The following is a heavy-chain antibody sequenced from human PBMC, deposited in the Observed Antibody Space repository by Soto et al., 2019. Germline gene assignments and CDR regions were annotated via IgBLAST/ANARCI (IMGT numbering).Heavy chain of an antibody. Sequence: EVQLVESGGGLVKPGGSLRLSCVASGFTFSDVWMSWVRQVPGKGLEWVSHIRSKAHGGTTDTTARVKGRFTISRDDSKDTLYLQMNSLKIEDTGLYYCTTGRDLWGQGTMVTVSS. J-gene: IGHJ3*01. CDR1: GFTFSDVW. CDR2: IRSKAHGGTT. V-gene: IGHV3-15*01. D-gene: IGHD1-26*01. CDR3: TTGRDL.